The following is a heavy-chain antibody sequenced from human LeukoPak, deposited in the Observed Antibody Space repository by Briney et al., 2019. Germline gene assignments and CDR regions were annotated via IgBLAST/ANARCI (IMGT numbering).Heavy chain of an antibody. CDR2: VYYSGST. J-gene: IGHJ4*02. Sequence: SETLTLTCTVSGGSISSSNYYWGWIRQPPGKGLEWIASVYYSGSTYYNPSLKSRVTISVDTSKNQFSLKLSSVTAADTAVYYCARLPGNYYDSSGYYSGPYYFDYWGQGTLVTVSS. D-gene: IGHD3-22*01. CDR3: ARLPGNYYDSSGYYSGPYYFDY. CDR1: GGSISSSNYY. V-gene: IGHV4-39*07.